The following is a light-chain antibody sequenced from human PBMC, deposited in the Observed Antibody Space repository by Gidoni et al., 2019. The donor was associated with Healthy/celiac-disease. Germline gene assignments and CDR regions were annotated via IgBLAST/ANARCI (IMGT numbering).Light chain of an antibody. V-gene: IGKV1-39*01. CDR3: QQRYSTPRT. CDR2: AAS. CDR1: QSISSY. Sequence: DIQMTQSPSSLSASVGDRVTITSRASQSISSYLNWYQQKPGKAPKLLIYAASSLQSGVPSRFSGSGSGTDFTLTISSLQPEDFATYYCQQRYSTPRTFGQGTKVEIK. J-gene: IGKJ1*01.